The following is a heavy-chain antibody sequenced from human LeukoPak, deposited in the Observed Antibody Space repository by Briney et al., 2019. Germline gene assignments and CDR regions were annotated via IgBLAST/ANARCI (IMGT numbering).Heavy chain of an antibody. CDR1: GYTFTSFG. D-gene: IGHD1-26*01. CDR3: AIRTGTYPYYFDY. J-gene: IGHJ4*02. V-gene: IGHV1-18*01. CDR2: INTYNGNT. Sequence: GASVKVSCKASGYTFTSFGLSWLRQAPGQGLEWMGWINTYNGNTHYAQKLQGRVTMTTDTSTRTAYMDLRSLRSDDKAVYYCAIRTGTYPYYFDYWGQGTLVTVSS.